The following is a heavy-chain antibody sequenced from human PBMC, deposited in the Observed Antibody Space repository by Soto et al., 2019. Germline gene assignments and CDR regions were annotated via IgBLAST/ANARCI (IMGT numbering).Heavy chain of an antibody. CDR1: GYTLTELS. CDR2: FDPEDGET. CDR3: ATNTIWGSYREFDY. V-gene: IGHV1-24*01. D-gene: IGHD3-16*02. J-gene: IGHJ4*02. Sequence: ASVKVSCKVSGYTLTELSMHWVRQAPGKGLEWMGGFDPEDGETIYAQKFQGRVTMTGDTSTDTAYMELSSLRSEDTAVYYCATNTIWGSYREFDYWGQGTLVTVSS.